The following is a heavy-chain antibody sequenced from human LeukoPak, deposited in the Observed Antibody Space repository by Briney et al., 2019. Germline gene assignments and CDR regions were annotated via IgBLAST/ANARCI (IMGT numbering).Heavy chain of an antibody. CDR1: GFTFSDYE. D-gene: IGHD1-7*01. Sequence: GGSLRLSCAASGFTFSDYEMYWVRQAPGKGLVWVSRIISDGRNTDYADSVKGRFTISRDNAKNTLYLQMNSLRAEVTAVYYCARGNYGFDYWGQGTLVTVSS. J-gene: IGHJ4*02. CDR2: IISDGRNT. CDR3: ARGNYGFDY. V-gene: IGHV3-74*01.